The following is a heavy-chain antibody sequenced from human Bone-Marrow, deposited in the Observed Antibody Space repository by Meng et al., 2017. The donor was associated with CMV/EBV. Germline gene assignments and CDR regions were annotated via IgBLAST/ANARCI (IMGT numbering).Heavy chain of an antibody. CDR3: ATGVADFEY. Sequence: QVQLGQSGAEVKKTGASVKVSCKASGYTFTSYDIHSVRQAAGQGLEWMGWMNPNSGNTDYAQKFQGRVTMTRNISKSTAYMDLSSLRSEDTAVYYCATGVADFEYWGQGTLVTVSS. CDR2: MNPNSGNT. CDR1: GYTFTSYD. J-gene: IGHJ4*02. V-gene: IGHV1-8*01. D-gene: IGHD6-19*01.